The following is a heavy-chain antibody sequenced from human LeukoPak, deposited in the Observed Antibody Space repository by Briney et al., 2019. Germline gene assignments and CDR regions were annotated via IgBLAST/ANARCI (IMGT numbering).Heavy chain of an antibody. J-gene: IGHJ4*02. CDR3: ARGYYDSSGYYFIRYGYFDY. D-gene: IGHD3-22*01. V-gene: IGHV3-33*01. CDR1: GFTFSSYG. CDR2: IWYDGSNK. Sequence: PGRSLRLSCAASGFTFSSYGMHWVRQAPGKGLEWVAVIWYDGSNKYYADSVKGRFTISRDNSKNTLYLQMNSLRAEDTAVYYCARGYYDSSGYYFIRYGYFDYWGQGTLVTVSS.